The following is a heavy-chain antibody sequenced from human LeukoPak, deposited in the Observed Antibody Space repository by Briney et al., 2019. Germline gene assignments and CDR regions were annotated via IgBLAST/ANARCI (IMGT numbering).Heavy chain of an antibody. D-gene: IGHD5-18*01. Sequence: PSETLSLTCAVHGGSFSDYYWSWIRQPPGKGLEWIGEINHSGSTNYNPSLKSRVTISIDTSKNHFSLKLSSVTAADTAVYYCAREGYSSGPYYFDYWGQGTLVTVSS. V-gene: IGHV4-34*01. CDR1: GGSFSDYY. J-gene: IGHJ4*02. CDR3: AREGYSSGPYYFDY. CDR2: INHSGST.